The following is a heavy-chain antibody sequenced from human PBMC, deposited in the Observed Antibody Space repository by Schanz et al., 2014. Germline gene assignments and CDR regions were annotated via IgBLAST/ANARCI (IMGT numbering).Heavy chain of an antibody. J-gene: IGHJ3*02. V-gene: IGHV4-59*08. D-gene: IGHD3-9*01. CDR2: IYYSGST. Sequence: QVQLQETGPGLVKPSETLSLTCTVSGGSMSSYYWTWIRQPPGKGLEWIGYIYYSGSTNYNPSLRSRVTISVDPSKNQFPRKLTSGTAADTAVYYCARQILIGAFDIWGQGTMVTVSS. CDR1: GGSMSSYY. CDR3: ARQILIGAFDI.